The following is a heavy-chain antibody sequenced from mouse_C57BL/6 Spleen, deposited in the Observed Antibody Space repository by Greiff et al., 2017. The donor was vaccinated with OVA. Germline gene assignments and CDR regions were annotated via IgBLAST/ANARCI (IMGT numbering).Heavy chain of an antibody. CDR2: ISSGSSTI. CDR1: GFTFSDYG. Sequence: VQLKESGGGLVKPGGSLKLSCAASGFTFSDYGMHWVRQAPEKGLEWVAYISSGSSTIYYADTVKGRFTISRDNAKNTLFLQMTSLRSEDTAMYYCATYDYAWFAYWGQGTLVTVSA. V-gene: IGHV5-17*01. J-gene: IGHJ3*01. D-gene: IGHD2-4*01. CDR3: ATYDYAWFAY.